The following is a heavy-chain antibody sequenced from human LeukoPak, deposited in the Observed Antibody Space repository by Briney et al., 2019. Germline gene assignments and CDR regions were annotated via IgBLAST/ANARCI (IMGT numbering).Heavy chain of an antibody. CDR2: IQFDGSEK. V-gene: IGHV3-30*02. CDR1: GITFRSYG. Sequence: GGSLRLACEASGITFRSYGMHWVRQAPGKGLEWVAFIQFDGSEKFYADSVKGRFTTSRDNSKNTLYLQMNSLRAEDTAVYYCANAAGATAYYYYMDVWNKGTTVTVSS. CDR3: ANAAGATAYYYYMDV. D-gene: IGHD1-26*01. J-gene: IGHJ6*03.